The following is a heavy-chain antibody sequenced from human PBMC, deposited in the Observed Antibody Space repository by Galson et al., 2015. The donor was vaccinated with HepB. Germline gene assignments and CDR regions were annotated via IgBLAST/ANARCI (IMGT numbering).Heavy chain of an antibody. V-gene: IGHV3-11*01. CDR2: LSSSGSTI. Sequence: SLRLSCAASGFTFSDYYMSWIRQAPGKGLEWVSYLSSSGSTIYYADSVKGRFTISRDNAKNSLYLQMNSLRAEDTAVYYCARRQPLITQKAFDIWGQGTMVTVSS. CDR1: GFTFSDYY. D-gene: IGHD3-22*01. J-gene: IGHJ3*02. CDR3: ARRQPLITQKAFDI.